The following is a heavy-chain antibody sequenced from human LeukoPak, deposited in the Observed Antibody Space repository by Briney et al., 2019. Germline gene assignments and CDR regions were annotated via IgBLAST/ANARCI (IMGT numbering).Heavy chain of an antibody. V-gene: IGHV4-39*01. CDR1: GGSISSSSYY. CDR3: ARHGLGIPSQFDY. Sequence: SETLSLTCTVSGGSISSSSYYWGWIRQPPGKGLEWIGSIYYSGSTYYNPSLKSRVAISVDTSKNQFSLKLSSVTAADTAVYYCARHGLGIPSQFDYWGQGTLVTVSS. D-gene: IGHD7-27*01. J-gene: IGHJ4*02. CDR2: IYYSGST.